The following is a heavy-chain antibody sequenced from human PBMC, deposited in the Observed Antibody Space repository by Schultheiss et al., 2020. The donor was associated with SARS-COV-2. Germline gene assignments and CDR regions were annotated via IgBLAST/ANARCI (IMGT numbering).Heavy chain of an antibody. CDR3: ARGRVPYYYMDV. Sequence: GGSLRLSCAASGFTFSSYSMNWVRQAPGKGLEWVSSISSSSSYIYYADSVKGRFTISRDNSKNTLYLQMNSLRAGDTAVYYCARGRVPYYYMDVWGKGTTVTVSS. J-gene: IGHJ6*03. V-gene: IGHV3-21*01. CDR1: GFTFSSYS. CDR2: ISSSSSYI. D-gene: IGHD2-15*01.